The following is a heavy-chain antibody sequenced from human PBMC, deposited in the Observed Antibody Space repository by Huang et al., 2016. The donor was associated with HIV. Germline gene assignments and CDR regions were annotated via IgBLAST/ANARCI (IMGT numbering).Heavy chain of an antibody. CDR2: SYPSDSDA. V-gene: IGHV5-51*03. D-gene: IGHD6-19*01. CDR3: ARRQWLRQTWGAFNI. J-gene: IGHJ3*02. Sequence: QLVQSGAEVKKPGESLKISCKGSGDTFHSSWSGWVRQMPGKGMEWMRLSYPSDSDAKDRPSCQGPVTLAADKSIDTAYLQWSSLKASDTAMYYCARRQWLRQTWGAFNIWGQGTMVIVSS. CDR1: GDTFHSSW.